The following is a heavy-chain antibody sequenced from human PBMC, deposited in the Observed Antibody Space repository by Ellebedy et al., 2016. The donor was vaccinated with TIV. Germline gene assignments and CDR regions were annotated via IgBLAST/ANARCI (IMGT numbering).Heavy chain of an antibody. CDR2: ITWRGST. D-gene: IGHD3-10*01. CDR3: AREEGFGGAWFDP. J-gene: IGHJ5*02. CDR1: GGSVSSGRSY. Sequence: MPGGSLRLSCSVSGGSVSSGRSYWSWVRQPPGQGLEWLGYITWRGSTNYNPSLKSRITRSMPTSKNQIALMVRSVTAADTAIYYWAREEGFGGAWFDPWGQGTLVIVSS. V-gene: IGHV4-61*01.